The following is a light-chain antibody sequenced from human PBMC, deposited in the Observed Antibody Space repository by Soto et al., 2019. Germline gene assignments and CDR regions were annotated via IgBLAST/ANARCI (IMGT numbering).Light chain of an antibody. CDR3: AAWGASLNGWV. V-gene: IGLV1-44*01. Sequence: QSLLPHPPSSSGTPGQRVTIPCSGSSSNIGSNTVNWYQQLPGTAPKLLIYSNNQRPSGVPDRFSGSKSGTSASLAISGLQSEDEADYYCAAWGASLNGWVFGGGTKVTVL. CDR2: SNN. J-gene: IGLJ3*02. CDR1: SSNIGSNT.